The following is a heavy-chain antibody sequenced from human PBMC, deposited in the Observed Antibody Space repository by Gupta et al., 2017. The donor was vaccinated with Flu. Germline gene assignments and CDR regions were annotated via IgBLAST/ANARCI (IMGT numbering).Heavy chain of an antibody. CDR2: IKSKTDGGTT. Sequence: EVQLVASGGGLVQPGGSLRLSCAASGFTFSNAWMSWVRQAPGKGLEWVGRIKSKTDGGTTDYAAPVKGRFTISRDDSKNTLYLQMNSLKTEDTAVYYCTTASRIVGATPDYWGQGTLVTVSS. J-gene: IGHJ4*02. CDR1: GFTFSNAW. V-gene: IGHV3-15*01. CDR3: TTASRIVGATPDY. D-gene: IGHD1-26*01.